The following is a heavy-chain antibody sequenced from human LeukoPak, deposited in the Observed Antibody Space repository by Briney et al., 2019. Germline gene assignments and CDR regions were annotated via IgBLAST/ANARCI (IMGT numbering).Heavy chain of an antibody. CDR1: GYIFSYYG. J-gene: IGHJ4*02. CDR2: ISDNGDAT. D-gene: IGHD4-23*01. V-gene: IGHV3-23*01. Sequence: GGSLRLSCEVSGYIFSYYGMNWVRQAPGKGLEWVSAISDNGDATYYADSVKGRFTIPRDNPKITLYLQMNNLRAEDTALYYCAKERGHSKPFDYWGQGTLVTVSS. CDR3: AKERGHSKPFDY.